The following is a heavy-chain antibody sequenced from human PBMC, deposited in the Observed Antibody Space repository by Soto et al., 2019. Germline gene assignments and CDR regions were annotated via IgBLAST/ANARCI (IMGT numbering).Heavy chain of an antibody. D-gene: IGHD5-12*01. CDR2: INPNSGGT. CDR1: GYTFTGYY. J-gene: IGHJ6*02. Sequence: ASVKVSCKASGYTFTGYYMHWVRQAPGQGLEWMGWINPNSGGTNYAQKFQGWVTMTRDTSISTAYMELSRLRSDDTAVYYCAREVIVATIEDYSSGMDVWGQGTTVTVSS. V-gene: IGHV1-2*04. CDR3: AREVIVATIEDYSSGMDV.